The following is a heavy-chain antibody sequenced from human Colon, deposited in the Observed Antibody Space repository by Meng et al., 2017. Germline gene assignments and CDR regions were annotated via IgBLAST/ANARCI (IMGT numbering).Heavy chain of an antibody. CDR3: ARDREDIVVVPAAMWGYYYYGMDV. J-gene: IGHJ6*01. V-gene: IGHV7-4-1*02. Sequence: ASVKVSCKASGYTFTSYAMNWVRQAPGQGLEWMGWINTNTGNPTYAQGFTGRFVFSLDTSVSTAYLQISSLTAEDTAVYYCARDREDIVVVPAAMWGYYYYGMDVWGQGNTV. CDR2: INTNTGNP. D-gene: IGHD2-2*01. CDR1: GYTFTSYA.